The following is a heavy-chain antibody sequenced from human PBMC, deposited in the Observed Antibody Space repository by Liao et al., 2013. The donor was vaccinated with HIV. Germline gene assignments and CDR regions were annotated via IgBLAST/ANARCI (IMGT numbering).Heavy chain of an antibody. J-gene: IGHJ3*02. V-gene: IGHV4-61*02. CDR1: GGSISSGSYY. D-gene: IGHD3-3*01. Sequence: QVQLQESGPGLVKPSQTLSLTCTVSGGSISSGSYYWSWIRQPAGKGLEWIGRIYTSGSTNYNPSLKSRVTISVDTSKNQFSLKLSSVTAADTAVYYCARASNEVDFWSGWNYAFDIWGQGTMVTVSS. CDR2: IYTSGST. CDR3: ARASNEVDFWSGWNYAFDI.